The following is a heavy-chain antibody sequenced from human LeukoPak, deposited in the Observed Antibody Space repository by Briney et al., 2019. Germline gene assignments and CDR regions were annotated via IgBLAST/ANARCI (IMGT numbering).Heavy chain of an antibody. V-gene: IGHV3-30*04. CDR3: ARDPKLVNKYYFYYMDV. Sequence: GGSLRLSCAASGFTFSSYAMGWVRQAPGKGLEWVSLITYDGSRRNYAHSLKGRFTISRDNYMNTLYLQMDSLRTDDTATYYCARDPKLVNKYYFYYMDVWGKGTTVTVSS. D-gene: IGHD2/OR15-2a*01. CDR1: GFTFSSYA. CDR2: ITYDGSRR. J-gene: IGHJ6*03.